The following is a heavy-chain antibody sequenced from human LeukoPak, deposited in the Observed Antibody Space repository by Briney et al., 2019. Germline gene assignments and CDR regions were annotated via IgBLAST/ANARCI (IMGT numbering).Heavy chain of an antibody. CDR1: GFTFSGSA. CDR2: IRSKANSYAT. D-gene: IGHD4-17*01. Sequence: GGSLKLSCAASGFTFSGSAMHWVRQASGKGLEWVGRIRSKANSYATAYAASVKGRFTISRDDSKNTAYLQMNSLKTEDTAVYYCTTRGVDYGDKLSDYWGQGTLVTVSS. V-gene: IGHV3-73*01. CDR3: TTRGVDYGDKLSDY. J-gene: IGHJ4*02.